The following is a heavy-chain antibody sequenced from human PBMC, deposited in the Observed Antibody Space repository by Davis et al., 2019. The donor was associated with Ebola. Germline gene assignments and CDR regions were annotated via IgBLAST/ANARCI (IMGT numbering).Heavy chain of an antibody. J-gene: IGHJ4*02. V-gene: IGHV4-59*08. CDR1: AGSISSYY. CDR2: IYYSGST. CDR3: ARHVYSHPDYFDY. Sequence: SQTLSLTCTLSAGSISSYYWSWIRQPPGKGLEWIGYIYYSGSTNYNPSLKSRVTISVDTSKNQFSLKLSSVTAADTAVYYCARHVYSHPDYFDYWGQGTLVTVSS. D-gene: IGHD4-11*01.